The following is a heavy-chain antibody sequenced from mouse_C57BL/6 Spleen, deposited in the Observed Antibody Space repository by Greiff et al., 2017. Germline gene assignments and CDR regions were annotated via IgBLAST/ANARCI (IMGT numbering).Heavy chain of an antibody. V-gene: IGHV1-81*01. CDR1: GYTFTSYG. D-gene: IGHD1-1*01. CDR3: ARVGIITTVVATPFDY. Sequence: QVQLKQSGAELARPGASVKLSCKASGYTFTSYGISWVKQRTGQGLEWIGEIYPRSGNTYYNEKFKGKATLTADKSSSTAYMELRSLASEDSAVYFCARVGIITTVVATPFDYWGQGTTLTVSS. J-gene: IGHJ2*01. CDR2: IYPRSGNT.